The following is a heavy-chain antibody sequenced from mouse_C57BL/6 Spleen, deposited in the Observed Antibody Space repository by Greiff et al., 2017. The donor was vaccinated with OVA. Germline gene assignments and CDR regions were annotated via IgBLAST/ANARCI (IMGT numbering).Heavy chain of an antibody. J-gene: IGHJ3*01. Sequence: VQLQQSGAELVRPGASVTLSCKASGYTFTDYEMHWVKQTPVHGLAWIGAIDPETGGTAYNQKFKGKAILTADKSSSTAYMELRSLTSEDSAVYYGTSEGAAQAAWFAYWGQGTLVTVSA. CDR3: TSEGAAQAAWFAY. D-gene: IGHD3-2*02. CDR2: IDPETGGT. CDR1: GYTFTDYE. V-gene: IGHV1-15*01.